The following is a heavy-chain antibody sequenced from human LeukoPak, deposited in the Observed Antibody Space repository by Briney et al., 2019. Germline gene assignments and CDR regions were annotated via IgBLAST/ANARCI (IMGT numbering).Heavy chain of an antibody. CDR2: IYSGGST. J-gene: IGHJ4*02. Sequence: PGGSLRLSCAASGFTVSSNYMSWVRQAPGKGLERVSVIYSGGSTYYADSVKGRFTISRDNSKNTLYLQMNSLRAEDTAVYYCARDRDYGDWYFDYWGQGTLVTVSS. CDR1: GFTVSSNY. V-gene: IGHV3-53*01. CDR3: ARDRDYGDWYFDY. D-gene: IGHD4-17*01.